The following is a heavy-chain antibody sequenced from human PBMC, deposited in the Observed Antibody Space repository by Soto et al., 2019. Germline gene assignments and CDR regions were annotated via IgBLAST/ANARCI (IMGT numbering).Heavy chain of an antibody. D-gene: IGHD2-15*01. J-gene: IGHJ6*02. CDR1: GFTFNTYG. CDR3: ARADCTGAYCYSWPFNYGVDV. V-gene: IGHV3-33*08. CDR2: IWYDGSNK. Sequence: QVQLVESGGGVVQPGGSLRLSCTTSGFTFNTYGMHWVRQAPGKGLEWVAIIWYDGSNKYYADSVKGRFTISRDNSSNTLYLRMNSLRAEDTALYYCARADCTGAYCYSWPFNYGVDVWGQGTTVTVSS.